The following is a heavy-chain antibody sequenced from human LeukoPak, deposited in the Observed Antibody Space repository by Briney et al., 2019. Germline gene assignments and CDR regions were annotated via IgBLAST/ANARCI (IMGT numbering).Heavy chain of an antibody. CDR2: IKPSGGST. CDR3: ARVNGQQLAIDY. D-gene: IGHD6-13*01. J-gene: IGHJ4*02. V-gene: IGHV1-46*01. CDR1: GHTFTTYY. Sequence: EASVKVSCKASGHTFTTYYIHWVRQAPGQGLEWMGIIKPSGGSTSYAQKFQGRVTMTRDTSTSTVYMEVSSLRSEDTAVYYCARVNGQQLAIDYWGQGTLVTVSS.